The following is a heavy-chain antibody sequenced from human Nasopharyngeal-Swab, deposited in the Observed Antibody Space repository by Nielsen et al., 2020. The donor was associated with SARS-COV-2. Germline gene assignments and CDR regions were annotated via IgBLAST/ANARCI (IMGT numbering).Heavy chain of an antibody. CDR3: AREPQLGEEDWFDP. Sequence: GESLKISCAASGFTFSSYWMHWVRQAPGKGLVWVSRINSDGSSTSYADSVKGRFTISRDNAKNTLYLQMNSLRAEDTAVYYCAREPQLGEEDWFDPGAREPWSPSPQ. D-gene: IGHD7-27*01. CDR2: INSDGSST. V-gene: IGHV3-74*01. CDR1: GFTFSSYW. J-gene: IGHJ5*02.